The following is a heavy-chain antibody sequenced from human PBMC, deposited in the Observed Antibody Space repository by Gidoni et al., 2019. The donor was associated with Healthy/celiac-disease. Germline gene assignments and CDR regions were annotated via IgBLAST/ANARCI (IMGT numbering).Heavy chain of an antibody. V-gene: IGHV3-43*01. CDR1: CFPFADYT. J-gene: IGHJ4*02. CDR3: AKDSSIAVAGTPNVDY. CDR2: ISWDGGST. Sequence: EVQLVDSGGVVVQPGGSLRLSCSAPCFPFADYTMHSVRQAPGKGLEWVSLISWDGGSTYYADAVKGRFTISRDNSKNALYLQMNSLRTEDTALYYCAKDSSIAVAGTPNVDYWGQGTLVNVSS. D-gene: IGHD6-19*01.